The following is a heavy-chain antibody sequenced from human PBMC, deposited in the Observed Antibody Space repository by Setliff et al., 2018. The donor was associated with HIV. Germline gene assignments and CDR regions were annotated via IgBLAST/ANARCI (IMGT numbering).Heavy chain of an antibody. D-gene: IGHD2-21*02. CDR2: VDYTGST. V-gene: IGHV4-39*07. J-gene: IGHJ4*02. Sequence: KPSGTLSLTCTVSGGSISTSNYYWGWVRQPPGKGLEWVGNVDYTGSTYYNPSLKSRVTISVDTSKNQFSLRLNSVTAADTAVYYCARQGNIVVVTSFDYWGQGTLVTVS. CDR3: ARQGNIVVVTSFDY. CDR1: GGSISTSNYY.